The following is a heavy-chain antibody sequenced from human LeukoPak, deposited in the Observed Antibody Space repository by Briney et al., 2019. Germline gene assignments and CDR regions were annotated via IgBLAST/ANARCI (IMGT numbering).Heavy chain of an antibody. V-gene: IGHV1-18*01. CDR2: INPYNGQT. J-gene: IGHJ4*02. CDR3: ARGDIAAAGTASDY. Sequence: ASVKVSCKASGYTFDTYGVSWVRQAPGQGLEWMGWINPYNGQTNYAQNLQGRVTVTTDTSTSTAHMELRSLRSDDTAVYYCARGDIAAAGTASDYWGQGTLVTVSS. CDR1: GYTFDTYG. D-gene: IGHD6-13*01.